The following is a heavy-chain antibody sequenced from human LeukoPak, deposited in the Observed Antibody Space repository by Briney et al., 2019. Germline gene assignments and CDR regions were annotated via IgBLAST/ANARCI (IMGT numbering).Heavy chain of an antibody. Sequence: ASVKVSCKASGYTFTSYYMHWVRQAPGQGLEWTGIINPSGGSTSYAQKFQGRVTMTRDTSTSTVYMELSSLRSEDTAVYYCARDGHRRYYYDSSGREHAFDIWGQGTMVTVSA. CDR2: INPSGGST. CDR1: GYTFTSYY. CDR3: ARDGHRRYYYDSSGREHAFDI. V-gene: IGHV1-46*01. J-gene: IGHJ3*02. D-gene: IGHD3-22*01.